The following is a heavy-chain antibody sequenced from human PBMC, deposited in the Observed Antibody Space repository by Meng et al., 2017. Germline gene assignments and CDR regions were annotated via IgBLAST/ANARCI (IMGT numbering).Heavy chain of an antibody. D-gene: IGHD6-19*01. J-gene: IGHJ4*01. CDR1: GFTFSSYW. V-gene: IGHV3-7*01. CDR2: IKQDGSEK. CDR3: ARDFRIAVAGTSPRL. Sequence: GGSLRLSCAASGFTFSSYWMSWVRQAPGKGLEWVANIKQDGSEKYYVDSVKGRFTISRDNAKNSLYLQMNSLRAEDTAVYYCARDFRIAVAGTSPRLWGHGTLVTVSS.